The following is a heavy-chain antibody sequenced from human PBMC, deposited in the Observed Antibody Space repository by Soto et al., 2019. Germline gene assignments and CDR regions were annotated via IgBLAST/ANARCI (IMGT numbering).Heavy chain of an antibody. D-gene: IGHD3-9*01. CDR2: IYSDGST. CDR1: GFTVNSNY. Sequence: EVQLVESGGGLVQPGASLRLSCAASGFTVNSNYMSWVRQAPGKGLEWVSVIYSDGSTYYADSVKGRFIISRDNSNNTLYFQMNSLRAEDTAVYYCATLTKYDILTGFYPCWGQGTLVTVSS. V-gene: IGHV3-66*01. J-gene: IGHJ4*02. CDR3: ATLTKYDILTGFYPC.